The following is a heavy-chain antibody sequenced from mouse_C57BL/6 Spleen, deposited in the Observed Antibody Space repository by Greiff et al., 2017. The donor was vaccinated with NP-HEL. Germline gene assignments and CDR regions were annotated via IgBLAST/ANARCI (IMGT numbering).Heavy chain of an antibody. CDR2: ISSGGSYT. D-gene: IGHD2-2*01. V-gene: IGHV5-6*02. CDR3: SRRWFRYCDV. CDR1: GFTFSSYG. Sequence: EVKLVESGGDLVKPGGSLKLSCAASGFTFSSYGMSWVRQTPDKRLEWVATISSGGSYTYYPDSVKGRFTISRDNAKHTLYLQMSSLKSNDTAMYYCSRRWFRYCDVWGTGTTVTVSS. J-gene: IGHJ1*03.